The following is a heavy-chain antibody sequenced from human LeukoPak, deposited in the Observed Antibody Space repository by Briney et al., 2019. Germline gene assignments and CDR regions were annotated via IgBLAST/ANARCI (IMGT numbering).Heavy chain of an antibody. Sequence: ASVKVSCKASGGTFSSYAISWVRQAPGQGLEWMGGIIPIFGTANYAQKFQGRVTITADKSTSTAYMELSSLRSEDTAVYYCARVESSSWYSYYYYMDVWGKGTTVTVSS. D-gene: IGHD6-13*01. CDR3: ARVESSSWYSYYYYMDV. CDR2: IIPIFGTA. V-gene: IGHV1-69*06. J-gene: IGHJ6*03. CDR1: GGTFSSYA.